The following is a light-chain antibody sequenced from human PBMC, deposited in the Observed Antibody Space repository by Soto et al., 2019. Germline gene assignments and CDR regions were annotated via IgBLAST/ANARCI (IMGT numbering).Light chain of an antibody. J-gene: IGLJ1*01. CDR2: EGI. V-gene: IGLV2-23*01. Sequence: QSVLTQPASVSGSPGQSITISCTGTSSDIGTYNLVSWYQHYPGKAPKLMIYEGIKRPSGVSNRFSGSKSGHTAFLTISGLQAEDEADYYCCSYAGSGTDNYVFGSGTKLTVL. CDR3: CSYAGSGTDNYV. CDR1: SSDIGTYNL.